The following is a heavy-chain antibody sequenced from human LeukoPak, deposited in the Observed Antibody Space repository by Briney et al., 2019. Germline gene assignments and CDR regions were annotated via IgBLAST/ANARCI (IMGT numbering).Heavy chain of an antibody. D-gene: IGHD1-1*01. CDR2: IYYSGST. J-gene: IGHJ4*02. CDR1: GGSITNYY. Sequence: PSETLSLTCTVSGGSITNYYWSWIRQPPGKGLEWIGYIYYSGSTNYNPSLKSRVTLSVDTSGNQFSLSLRSMTAADTAVYYCARTEPSGTTSHWGQGTLVTVSS. V-gene: IGHV4-59*01. CDR3: ARTEPSGTTSH.